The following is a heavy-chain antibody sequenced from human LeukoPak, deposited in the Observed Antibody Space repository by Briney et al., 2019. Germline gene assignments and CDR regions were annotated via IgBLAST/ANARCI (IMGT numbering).Heavy chain of an antibody. V-gene: IGHV1-69*01. CDR3: ARSAYYYDSSGYPYFDY. CDR1: GGTFSSYA. D-gene: IGHD3-22*01. CDR2: IIPIFGTA. J-gene: IGHJ4*02. Sequence: SVKVSCKAPGGTFSSYAISWVRQAPGQGLEWMGGIIPIFGTANYAQKFQGRVTITADESTSTAYMELSSLRSEDTAVYYCARSAYYYDSSGYPYFDYWGQGTLVTVSS.